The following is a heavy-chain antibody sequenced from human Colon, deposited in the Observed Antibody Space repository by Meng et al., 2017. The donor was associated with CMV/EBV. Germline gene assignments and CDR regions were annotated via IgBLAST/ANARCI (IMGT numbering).Heavy chain of an antibody. CDR3: ARDPWASDGFDI. CDR2: IDGSNT. V-gene: IGHV3-23*05. Sequence: GESLKISCAAAGFTFGSFAMSWVRQAPGKGLEWVSTIDGSNTYYADSVKGRFTISRDNSKNTVYLQMNDLRAEDTAVYYCARDPWASDGFDIWGQGTMVTVSS. J-gene: IGHJ3*02. D-gene: IGHD1-26*01. CDR1: GFTFGSFA.